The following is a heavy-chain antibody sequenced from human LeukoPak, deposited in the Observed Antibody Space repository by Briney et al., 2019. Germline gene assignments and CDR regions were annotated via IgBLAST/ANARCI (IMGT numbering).Heavy chain of an antibody. V-gene: IGHV3-30*18. CDR3: AKGDWELGSTGYFDY. CDR1: GFTFSSYA. CDR2: ISYDGSSK. J-gene: IGHJ4*02. Sequence: GGSLRLSCAASGFTFSSYAMHWVRQAPGKGLEWVAVISYDGSSKYYADSVKGRFIISRDNSKNTLFEQMNSLRPEDTAVYYCAKGDWELGSTGYFDYWGQGTLVTVSS. D-gene: IGHD1-26*01.